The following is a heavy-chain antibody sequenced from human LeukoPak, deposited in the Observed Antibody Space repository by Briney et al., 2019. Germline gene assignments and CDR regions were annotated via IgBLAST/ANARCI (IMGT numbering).Heavy chain of an antibody. CDR1: GFTFSVYG. Sequence: GGSLRLSCASSGFTFSVYGMNWVRQAPGKGLEWVSYISSSSNSTYYADSVKGRFTISRENAKNSLYLQMTSLKAEDTAVYYCAKERNLEIAVAGTIFDYWGQGTLVTVSS. CDR3: AKERNLEIAVAGTIFDY. CDR2: ISSSSNST. V-gene: IGHV3-48*04. J-gene: IGHJ4*02. D-gene: IGHD6-19*01.